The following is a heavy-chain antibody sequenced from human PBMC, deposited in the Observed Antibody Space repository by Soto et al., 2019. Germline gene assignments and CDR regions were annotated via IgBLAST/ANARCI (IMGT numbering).Heavy chain of an antibody. V-gene: IGHV4-30-4*08. CDR3: GREHAGGDREYYGLDV. D-gene: IGHD3-16*01. Sequence: QVQLQQSGPGLVKPSQTLSLTCTVSGGSISYEYYHWTWIRQSPGKGLEWIGYDHYSGSIMYNPSFKKRVTISLDTSKNQFSLNLSSVTAGDTAVYFCGREHAGGDREYYGLDVWGQGTTVTVSS. J-gene: IGHJ6*02. CDR1: GGSISYEYYH. CDR2: DHYSGSI.